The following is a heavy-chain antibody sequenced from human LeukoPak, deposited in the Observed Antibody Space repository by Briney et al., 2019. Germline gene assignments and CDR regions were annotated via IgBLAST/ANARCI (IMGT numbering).Heavy chain of an antibody. J-gene: IGHJ5*02. CDR3: ARARVVRQGRSTSSGWFDP. Sequence: AETLSLTCAVYGGSFSGYYWSWIRQPPGKGLEWVGEINHSGSSNYNPSLKTQVTISLDTPKNQFTLQLSSVTAADTAVYYWARARVVRQGRSTSSGWFDPWGQGTLVTVSS. D-gene: IGHD6-6*01. CDR1: GGSFSGYY. V-gene: IGHV4-34*01. CDR2: INHSGSS.